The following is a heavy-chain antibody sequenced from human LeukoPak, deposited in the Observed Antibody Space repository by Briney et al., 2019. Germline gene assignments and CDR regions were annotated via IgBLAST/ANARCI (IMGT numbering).Heavy chain of an antibody. D-gene: IGHD3-22*01. Sequence: GGSLGLSCAASGFTFSSYSMNWVRQAPGKGLEWVSSISSSSSYIYYADSVKGRFTISRDNAKNSLYLQMNSLRAEDTAVYYCARASIVVVTHNWFDPWGQGTLVTVSS. CDR3: ARASIVVVTHNWFDP. CDR2: ISSSSSYI. V-gene: IGHV3-21*01. CDR1: GFTFSSYS. J-gene: IGHJ5*02.